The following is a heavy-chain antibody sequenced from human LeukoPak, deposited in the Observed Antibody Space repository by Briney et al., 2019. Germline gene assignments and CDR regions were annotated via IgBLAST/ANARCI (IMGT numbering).Heavy chain of an antibody. Sequence: GESLKISCKGSGYSFPTYWIAWVRQMPGKGLEWMGIIYPDESNIRYSPSFQGQVTISADKSISTAYLQWSSLKASDTAMYYCAKPPSRGYSSSFEYWGQGTLVTVSS. CDR1: GYSFPTYW. V-gene: IGHV5-51*01. CDR2: IYPDESNI. CDR3: AKPPSRGYSSSFEY. J-gene: IGHJ4*02. D-gene: IGHD2-2*03.